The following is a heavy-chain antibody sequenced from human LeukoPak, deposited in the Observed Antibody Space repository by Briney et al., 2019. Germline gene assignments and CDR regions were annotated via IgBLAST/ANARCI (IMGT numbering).Heavy chain of an antibody. J-gene: IGHJ4*02. D-gene: IGHD1-1*01. CDR1: GFTFSSYA. CDR2: ISPSGSTT. V-gene: IGHV3-23*01. Sequence: GGSLRLSCAASGFTFSSYAMTWVRQAPGKGLEWVSSISPSGSTTYHADSVKGRFTISRDNSKNTLYLQMNSLRAEDTAVYYCARNDRWAQYYFDSWGQGTLVTVSS. CDR3: ARNDRWAQYYFDS.